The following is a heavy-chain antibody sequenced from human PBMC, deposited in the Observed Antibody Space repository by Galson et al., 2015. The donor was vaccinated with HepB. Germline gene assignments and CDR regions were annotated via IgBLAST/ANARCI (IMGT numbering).Heavy chain of an antibody. CDR1: GFTFRNYA. J-gene: IGHJ4*02. CDR3: AKVFPEKTDGWYRQALYYFDS. V-gene: IGHV3-23*01. D-gene: IGHD6-19*01. CDR2: ITPSGDNT. Sequence: SLRLSCAASGFTFRNYAMSWVRQAPGKGLEWVSAITPSGDNTYSADSMKGRFFISRDNSQNTLFLQMNGLRADDTAIYFCAKVFPEKTDGWYRQALYYFDSWGQGTRVTVSS.